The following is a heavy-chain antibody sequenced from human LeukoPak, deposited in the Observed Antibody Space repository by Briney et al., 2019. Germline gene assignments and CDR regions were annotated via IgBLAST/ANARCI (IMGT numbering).Heavy chain of an antibody. CDR3: AKEGGYYFDY. D-gene: IGHD5-12*01. Sequence: GGSLRLSCAASGFTFSSYEMNWVRQAPGKGLEWVAFIRYDGSDKHYADSVKGRFTISRDNSKNTLYLQMNSLRREDTAVYFCAKEGGYYFDYWGQGTLVTVSS. V-gene: IGHV3-30*02. CDR2: IRYDGSDK. CDR1: GFTFSSYE. J-gene: IGHJ4*02.